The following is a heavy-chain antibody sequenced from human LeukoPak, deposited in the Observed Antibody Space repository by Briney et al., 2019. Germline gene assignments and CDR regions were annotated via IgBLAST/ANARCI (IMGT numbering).Heavy chain of an antibody. D-gene: IGHD3-22*01. Sequence: GGSLRLSCAASGFTFSGYAMSWVRQAPGKGLEWVSAISGGCGITYYADSVKGRFTISRDNSRDTLSLQMDSLRAEDTAIYYCAKDTSGYYRPFDYWGQGTLVTVSS. J-gene: IGHJ4*02. CDR1: GFTFSGYA. CDR3: AKDTSGYYRPFDY. CDR2: ISGGCGIT. V-gene: IGHV3-23*01.